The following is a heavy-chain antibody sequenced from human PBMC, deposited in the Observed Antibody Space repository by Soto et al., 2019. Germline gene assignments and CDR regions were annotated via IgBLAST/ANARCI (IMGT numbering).Heavy chain of an antibody. CDR3: SRVSGQLSIRSNWFDP. D-gene: IGHD1-1*01. CDR1: SWSLSGYY. J-gene: IGHJ5*02. Sequence: SETLSLTCAVYSWSLSGYYWSWVRQPPGKGLEWIGEINHSGTTNYNLSLNSRVTISVDTSKNQFSLKLSSVTAADTAVYYCSRVSGQLSIRSNWFDPWGQGTLVTVSS. V-gene: IGHV4-34*01. CDR2: INHSGTT.